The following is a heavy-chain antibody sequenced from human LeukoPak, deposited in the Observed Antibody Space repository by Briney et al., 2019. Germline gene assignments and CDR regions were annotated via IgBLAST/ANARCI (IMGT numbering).Heavy chain of an antibody. J-gene: IGHJ4*02. CDR1: GFTFSSYT. V-gene: IGHV3-21*01. CDR2: ISSSSSYI. D-gene: IGHD5-18*01. Sequence: GGSLRLSCAASGFTFSSYTMNWVRQAPGKGLEWVSPISSSSSYIYYADSLKGRFTISRDNAKNSLYLQMNSLRAEDTGVYYCAIVRGVYSYGHPYYFDYWGQGTLVTVSS. CDR3: AIVRGVYSYGHPYYFDY.